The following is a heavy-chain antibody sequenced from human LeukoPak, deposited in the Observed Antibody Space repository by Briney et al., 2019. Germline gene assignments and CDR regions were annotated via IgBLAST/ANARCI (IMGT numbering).Heavy chain of an antibody. Sequence: GGSLRLSCAASGFTFSSFDMHWVRQAPGKGLEWVAGISYDGTNKYYADSVKGRFTISREKSKNTLYLQMNSLRAEDTAVYYCARPRGGVNVFDYWGQGTLVTVSS. CDR2: ISYDGTNK. J-gene: IGHJ4*02. V-gene: IGHV3-30-3*01. CDR3: ARPRGGVNVFDY. D-gene: IGHD3-16*01. CDR1: GFTFSSFD.